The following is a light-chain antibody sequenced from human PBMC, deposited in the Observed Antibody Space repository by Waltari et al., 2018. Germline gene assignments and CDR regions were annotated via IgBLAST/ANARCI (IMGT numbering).Light chain of an antibody. Sequence: DIQMSQSPSSLSASVGDRVTITCRASQYISDYLHWYQQKPGKAPQLLIYTASTLQSGVPSRFIGSGSGSDFTLTISSLQPEDFATYCCQQTYTTPYTFGQGTRLEIK. V-gene: IGKV1-39*01. CDR1: QYISDY. CDR3: QQTYTTPYT. J-gene: IGKJ2*01. CDR2: TAS.